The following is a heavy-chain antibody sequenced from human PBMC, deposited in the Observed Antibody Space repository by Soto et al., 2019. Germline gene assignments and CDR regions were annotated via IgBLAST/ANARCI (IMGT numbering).Heavy chain of an antibody. V-gene: IGHV3-23*01. D-gene: IGHD3-10*01. J-gene: IGHJ4*02. Sequence: EVQLLESGGALIQPGGSLRLSCAASGFTFSSYAMSWVRQSPGKGLGWVSAISSSGGSTFYADYGKGRYTISRDNSRNAMYLQMNRLRAEDTVIINCAKYQTMAQPRPYLEYWGQGTLVTVSS. CDR1: GFTFSSYA. CDR2: ISSSGGST. CDR3: AKYQTMAQPRPYLEY.